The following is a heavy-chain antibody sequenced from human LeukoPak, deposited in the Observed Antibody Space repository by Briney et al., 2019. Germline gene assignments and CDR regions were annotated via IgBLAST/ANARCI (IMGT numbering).Heavy chain of an antibody. CDR2: FDVAETDT. CDR3: ALPSSRWYRGWFDP. D-gene: IGHD2-15*01. V-gene: IGHV1-24*01. Sequence: GASVNVSCKVSGYTLSELSMHWVRQSPGKGLEWMGGFDVAETDTIYAQKFQGRVTMTEDTSTVTAYMELNSLSSEDTAVYYCALPSSRWYRGWFDPWGQGTLVTVSS. J-gene: IGHJ5*02. CDR1: GYTLSELS.